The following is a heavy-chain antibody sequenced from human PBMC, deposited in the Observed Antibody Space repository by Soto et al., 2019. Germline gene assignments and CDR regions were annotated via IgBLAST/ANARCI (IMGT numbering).Heavy chain of an antibody. CDR2: IIPIFGTA. J-gene: IGHJ6*02. Sequence: QVQLVPSGAEVKKPGSSVKVSCKASGGTFSSYAISWVRQAPGQGLEWMGGIIPIFGTANYAQKFQGRVTITADESTSTAYMELSSLRSEDTAVYYCARVGYSYGYSGRRPNYYYYGMDVWGQGTTVTVSS. CDR3: ARVGYSYGYSGRRPNYYYYGMDV. V-gene: IGHV1-69*12. CDR1: GGTFSSYA. D-gene: IGHD5-18*01.